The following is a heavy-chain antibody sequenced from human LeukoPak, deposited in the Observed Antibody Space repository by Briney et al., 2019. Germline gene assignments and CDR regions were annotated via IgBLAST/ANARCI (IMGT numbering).Heavy chain of an antibody. CDR1: GYTFTSYY. V-gene: IGHV1-46*01. Sequence: ASVKVSCKASGYTFTSYYMHWVRQAPGQGLEWMGIINPSGGSTSYAQKFQGRVTMTRDTSTSTVYMELSSLRSEDTAVYYCARGGEMATIFGWFDPWGQGTLVTVSS. CDR3: ARGGEMATIFGWFDP. CDR2: INPSGGST. J-gene: IGHJ5*02. D-gene: IGHD5-24*01.